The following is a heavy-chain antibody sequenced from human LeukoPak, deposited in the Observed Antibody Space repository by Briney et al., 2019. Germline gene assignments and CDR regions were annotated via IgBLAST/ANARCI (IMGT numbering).Heavy chain of an antibody. J-gene: IGHJ4*02. CDR3: AREYISGWYDY. CDR2: MSYDVINE. D-gene: IGHD6-19*01. CDR1: GFTFNTYT. Sequence: GGSLRLSCAASGFTFNTYTLHWVRQAPGKGLEWVAVMSYDVINEFYADSVKGRFTISRDNSKNTLYLQMNSLRAEDTAVYYCAREYISGWYDYWGQGTLVTVSS. V-gene: IGHV3-30*04.